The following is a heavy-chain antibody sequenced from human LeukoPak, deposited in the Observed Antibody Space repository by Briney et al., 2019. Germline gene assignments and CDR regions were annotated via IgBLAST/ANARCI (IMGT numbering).Heavy chain of an antibody. CDR1: GGSISSGSYY. J-gene: IGHJ4*02. CDR3: ARGGYCGGDCYFYY. CDR2: IYTSGST. Sequence: SETLSLTRTVSGGSISSGSYYWSWIRQPAGKGPEWIGRIYTSGSTNYNPSLKSRVTISVDTSKNQFSLKLSSVTAADTAVYYCARGGYCGGDCYFYYWGQGTLVTVSS. D-gene: IGHD2-21*02. V-gene: IGHV4-61*02.